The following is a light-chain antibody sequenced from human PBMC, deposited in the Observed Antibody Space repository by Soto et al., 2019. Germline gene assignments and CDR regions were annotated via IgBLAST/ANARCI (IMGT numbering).Light chain of an antibody. Sequence: QSVLTQPPSVSGAPGQRVTISCTGSSSNIGAGYDVHWYQQLPGTAPKLLIYGNSNRPSGVPDRFSGSKSGTSASLAITGLQAEDEADYYCQSYDSSLSGLFDVFGTGTKLTVL. CDR2: GNS. CDR1: SSNIGAGYD. V-gene: IGLV1-40*01. CDR3: QSYDSSLSGLFDV. J-gene: IGLJ1*01.